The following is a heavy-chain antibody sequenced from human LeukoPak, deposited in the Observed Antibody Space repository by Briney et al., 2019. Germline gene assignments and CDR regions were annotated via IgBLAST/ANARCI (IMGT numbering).Heavy chain of an antibody. J-gene: IGHJ3*02. V-gene: IGHV3-48*04. D-gene: IGHD4-17*01. CDR1: GFTFSSYS. CDR2: ISSSGSTI. CDR3: ARAPPDYGDYRYAFDI. Sequence: GGSLRLSCAASGFTFSSYSMNWVRQAPGKGLEWVSYISSSGSTIYYADSVKGRFTISRDNAKNSLYLQMNRLRPEDTAVYYCARAPPDYGDYRYAFDIWGQGTMVTVSS.